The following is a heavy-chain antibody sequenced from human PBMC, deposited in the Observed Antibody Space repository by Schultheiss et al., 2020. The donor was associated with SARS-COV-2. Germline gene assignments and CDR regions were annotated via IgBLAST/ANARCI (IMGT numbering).Heavy chain of an antibody. V-gene: IGHV3-21*01. CDR1: GFTFSSYS. Sequence: GGSLRLSCAASGFTFSSYSMNWVRQAPGKGLEWVSSISSSSSYIYYADSVKGRFTISRDNAKNSLYLQMNSLRAEDTAVYYCARGGRDYYYYYGMDVWGQGTTVTVSS. CDR2: ISSSSSYI. CDR3: ARGGRDYYYYYGMDV. D-gene: IGHD2-15*01. J-gene: IGHJ6*02.